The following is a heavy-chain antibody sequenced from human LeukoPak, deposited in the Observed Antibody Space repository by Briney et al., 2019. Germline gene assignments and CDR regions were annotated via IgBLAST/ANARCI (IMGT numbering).Heavy chain of an antibody. Sequence: GGSPRLSCAASGFTFSSYAMSWVRQAPGKGLEWVSAISGSGGSTYYADSVKGRFTISRDNSKNTLYLQMNSLRAEDTAVYYCAKMSAPDAYGSGSYYTGIDVWGQGTTVTVSS. D-gene: IGHD3-10*01. CDR2: ISGSGGST. CDR1: GFTFSSYA. J-gene: IGHJ6*02. V-gene: IGHV3-23*01. CDR3: AKMSAPDAYGSGSYYTGIDV.